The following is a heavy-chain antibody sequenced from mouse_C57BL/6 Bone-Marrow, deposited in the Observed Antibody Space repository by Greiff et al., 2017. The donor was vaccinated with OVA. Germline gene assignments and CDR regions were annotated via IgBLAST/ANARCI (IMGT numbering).Heavy chain of an antibody. CDR3: ARAHSSGYWFAY. Sequence: QVQLKESGAELARPGASVKLSCKASGYTFTSYGISWVKQRTGQGLEWIGEIYPRSGNTYYNEKFKGKATLTADKSSSTAYMELRSLTSEDSAVYFCARAHSSGYWFAYWGQGTLVTVSA. CDR1: GYTFTSYG. V-gene: IGHV1-81*01. J-gene: IGHJ3*01. D-gene: IGHD3-2*02. CDR2: IYPRSGNT.